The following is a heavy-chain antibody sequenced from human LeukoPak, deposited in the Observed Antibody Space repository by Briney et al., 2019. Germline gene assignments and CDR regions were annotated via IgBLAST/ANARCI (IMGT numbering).Heavy chain of an antibody. CDR1: GYSISSGYY. J-gene: IGHJ4*02. V-gene: IGHV4-38-2*02. CDR3: ARGGCSGGSCYCDY. D-gene: IGHD2-15*01. CDR2: IYHSGST. Sequence: SETLSLTCTVSGYSISSGYYWGWIRQPPGKGLEWVGSIYHSGSTYYNSSLKSRVTISVDTSKNQFSLKLSSVTAADTAVYYCARGGCSGGSCYCDYWGQGTLVTVSS.